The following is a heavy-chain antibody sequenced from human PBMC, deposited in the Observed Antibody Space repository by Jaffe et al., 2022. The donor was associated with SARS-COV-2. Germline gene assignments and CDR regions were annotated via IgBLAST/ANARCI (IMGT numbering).Heavy chain of an antibody. CDR2: VYYSGNT. D-gene: IGHD3-10*01. CDR3: ARDLVRLSASKHYLYYGIDV. Sequence: QVQLQASGPGLVKPSETLSLTCTVSGGSISYYFWSWIRQPPGKGLEWIGHVYYSGNTNYSPSLKSRLTISVDTSKNQFSLKLTSVTAADTAVYFCARDLVRLSASKHYLYYGIDVWGQGTTVTVSS. J-gene: IGHJ6*02. V-gene: IGHV4-59*01. CDR1: GGSISYYF.